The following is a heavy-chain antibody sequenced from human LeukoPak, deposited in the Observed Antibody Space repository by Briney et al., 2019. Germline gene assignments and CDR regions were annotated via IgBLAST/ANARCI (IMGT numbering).Heavy chain of an antibody. J-gene: IGHJ4*02. Sequence: PSETLSLTCAVYGGSFSGYYWIWIRQPPGKGLEWIGEINHSGSTNYNPSLKSRVTISVDTSKNQFSLKLSSVTAADTAVYYCARGPDARWGPRVEDYWGQGTLVTVSS. CDR3: ARGPDARWGPRVEDY. V-gene: IGHV4-34*01. D-gene: IGHD2-21*02. CDR1: GGSFSGYY. CDR2: INHSGST.